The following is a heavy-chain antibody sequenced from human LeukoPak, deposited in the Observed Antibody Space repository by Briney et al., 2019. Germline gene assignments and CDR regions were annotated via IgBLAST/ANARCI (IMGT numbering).Heavy chain of an antibody. CDR1: GYTFTSYD. CDR3: ARTSHYVDIAATIPYGIYYFDY. J-gene: IGHJ4*02. CDR2: MNPNSGNT. D-gene: IGHD5-12*01. V-gene: IGHV1-8*03. Sequence: ASVKVSCKASGYTFTSYDINWVRQATGQGLEWVGWMNPNSGNTGYAQKFQGRVTITRNTSISTAYMELRSLRSDDTAVYYCARTSHYVDIAATIPYGIYYFDYWGQGTLVTVSS.